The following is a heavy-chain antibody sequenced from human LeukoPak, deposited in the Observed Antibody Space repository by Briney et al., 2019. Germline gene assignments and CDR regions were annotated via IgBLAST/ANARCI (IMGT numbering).Heavy chain of an antibody. V-gene: IGHV1-2*02. CDR1: GYTFTSYY. CDR2: INPNSGGT. D-gene: IGHD6-13*01. Sequence: ASVKVSCKASGYTFTSYYMHWVRQAPGQGLEWMGWINPNSGGTNYAQKFQGRVTMTRDTSISTAYMELSRLRSDDTAVYYCARSKGGAAAILDYWGQGTLVTVSS. J-gene: IGHJ4*02. CDR3: ARSKGGAAAILDY.